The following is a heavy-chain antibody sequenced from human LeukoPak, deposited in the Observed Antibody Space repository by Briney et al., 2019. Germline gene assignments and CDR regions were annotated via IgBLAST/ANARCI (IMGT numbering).Heavy chain of an antibody. CDR3: ARDMGCSSTSCYHVFWYFDL. D-gene: IGHD2-2*01. Sequence: ASVKVSCKASGYTFTSYGISWVRQAPGQGLEWMGWISAYNGNTNYAQKLQGRVTMTTDTSTSTAYMELRSLRSDDTAVYYCARDMGCSSTSCYHVFWYFDLWGRGTLVTVSS. V-gene: IGHV1-18*01. J-gene: IGHJ2*01. CDR2: ISAYNGNT. CDR1: GYTFTSYG.